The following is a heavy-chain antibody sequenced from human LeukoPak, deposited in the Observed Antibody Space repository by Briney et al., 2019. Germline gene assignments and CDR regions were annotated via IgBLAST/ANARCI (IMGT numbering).Heavy chain of an antibody. Sequence: EASVKVSCKASGYTFTSYYMHWVRQAPGQGLEWMGIINPSGGSTSYAQKFQGRVTMTRDTSTSTVYMELSSLRSEDTAAYYCARDRLARPPYYDILTGYYNPYDWFDPWGQGTLVTVSS. CDR1: GYTFTSYY. CDR3: ARDRLARPPYYDILTGYYNPYDWFDP. J-gene: IGHJ5*02. V-gene: IGHV1-46*01. CDR2: INPSGGST. D-gene: IGHD3-9*01.